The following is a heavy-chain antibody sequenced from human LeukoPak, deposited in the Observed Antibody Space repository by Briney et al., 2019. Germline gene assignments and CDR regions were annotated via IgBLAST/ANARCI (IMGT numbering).Heavy chain of an antibody. CDR3: ARDGGDLVVVTAWPVY. CDR2: IIPIFGTA. J-gene: IGHJ4*02. D-gene: IGHD2-21*02. V-gene: IGHV1-69*05. Sequence: GASVKVSCKASGGTFSSYAISWVRQAPGQGLEWMGGIIPIFGTANYAQKFQGRVTITTDESTSTAYMELSSLRSEDTAVYYCARDGGDLVVVTAWPVYWGQGTLVTVSS. CDR1: GGTFSSYA.